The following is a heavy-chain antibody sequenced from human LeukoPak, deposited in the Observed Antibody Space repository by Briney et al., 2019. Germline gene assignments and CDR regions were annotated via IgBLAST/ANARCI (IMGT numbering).Heavy chain of an antibody. CDR2: IYYSGST. CDR1: GGSISSYY. D-gene: IGHD3-3*01. J-gene: IGHJ3*02. Sequence: PSETLSLTCTVSGGSISSYYWSWIRQPPGKGLEWIGYIYYSGSTNYNPSLKSRVTIPVDTSKNQFSLKLSSVTAADTAVYYCARDKLDFGRRAFDIWGQGTMVTVSS. V-gene: IGHV4-59*01. CDR3: ARDKLDFGRRAFDI.